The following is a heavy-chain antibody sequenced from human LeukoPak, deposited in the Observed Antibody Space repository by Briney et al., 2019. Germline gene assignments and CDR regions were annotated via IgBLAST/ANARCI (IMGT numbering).Heavy chain of an antibody. CDR2: ISYDGSNK. V-gene: IGHV3-30*04. CDR1: GFTFSSHA. D-gene: IGHD2-21*02. Sequence: GRSLRLSCAASGFTFSSHAMHWVRHAPGKGLEWVAVISYDGSNKYYAHSVKGRLTISRDNSNNTLYQQMDSLRAEDPAVYDCASPHIVVVTASSGFDYWGQGTLVTVSS. CDR3: ASPHIVVVTASSGFDY. J-gene: IGHJ4*02.